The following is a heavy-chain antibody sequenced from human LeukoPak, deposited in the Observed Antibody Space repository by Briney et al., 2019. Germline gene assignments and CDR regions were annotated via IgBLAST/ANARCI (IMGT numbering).Heavy chain of an antibody. J-gene: IGHJ4*02. Sequence: GESLKISCKGSGYSFTSYWIGWVRQMPGKGLEWMGIIYPDDSDTRYSPSFQGQVTISADKSISTACLQWSSLKASDTAMYYCARWYYYDGSGYSETYYFDYWGQGTLVAVSS. V-gene: IGHV5-51*01. CDR2: IYPDDSDT. CDR1: GYSFTSYW. CDR3: ARWYYYDGSGYSETYYFDY. D-gene: IGHD3-22*01.